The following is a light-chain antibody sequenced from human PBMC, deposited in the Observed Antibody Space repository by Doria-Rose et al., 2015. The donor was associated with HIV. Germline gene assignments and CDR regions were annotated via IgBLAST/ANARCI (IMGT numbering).Light chain of an antibody. J-gene: IGKJ2*01. CDR2: LGS. V-gene: IGKV2-28*01. CDR1: QSLLHTIGYNY. Sequence: DIVPTQSPLSLPVTPGQPASISCRSSQSLLHTIGYNYLDWYLQKPGQSPQLLIYLGSNRASGVPDRFSSSGSGTDFTLKISRVEAEDVGVYYCMQALQTPYTFGQGTKLEIK. CDR3: MQALQTPYT.